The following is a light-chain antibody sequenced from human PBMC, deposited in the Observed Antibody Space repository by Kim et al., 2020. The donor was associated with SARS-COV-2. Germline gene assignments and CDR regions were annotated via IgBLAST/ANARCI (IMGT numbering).Light chain of an antibody. Sequence: PGQTASITCSGDKLGDKYACWYQQKPGQSPVLVIYQDIKRPSGIPERFSGSNSGNTATLTISGTQAMDEADYYCQAWDSSTVSVVFGGGTQLTVL. CDR2: QDI. CDR1: KLGDKY. J-gene: IGLJ2*01. CDR3: QAWDSSTVSVV. V-gene: IGLV3-1*01.